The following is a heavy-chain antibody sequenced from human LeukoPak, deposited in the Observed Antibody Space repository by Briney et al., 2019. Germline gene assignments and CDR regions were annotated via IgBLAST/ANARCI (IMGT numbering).Heavy chain of an antibody. D-gene: IGHD6-6*01. J-gene: IGHJ6*02. V-gene: IGHV4-59*01. CDR2: IYYSGST. CDR1: GGSISSYY. Sequence: PSETLSLTCTVSGGSISSYYWSWIRQPPGKGLEWIGYIYYSGSTNYNPSLKSRVTISVDTSKNQFSLKLSSVTAADTAVYYCARSSKPYYYGMDVWGQGTTVTVSS. CDR3: ARSSKPYYYGMDV.